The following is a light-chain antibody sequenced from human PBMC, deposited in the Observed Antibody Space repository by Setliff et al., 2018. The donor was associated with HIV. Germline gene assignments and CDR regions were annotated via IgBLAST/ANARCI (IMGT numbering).Light chain of an antibody. Sequence: QSALTQPRPVSGSPGQSVTISCTGTSSDVGSYNYVSWYQQHQGKAPKLMIYDVTKRPSGVPDRFSGSKSGNTASLTISGLQAEDEADYYCCSYAGSSTLYVFGTGTKVTVL. CDR2: DVT. J-gene: IGLJ1*01. CDR1: SSDVGSYNY. CDR3: CSYAGSSTLYV. V-gene: IGLV2-11*01.